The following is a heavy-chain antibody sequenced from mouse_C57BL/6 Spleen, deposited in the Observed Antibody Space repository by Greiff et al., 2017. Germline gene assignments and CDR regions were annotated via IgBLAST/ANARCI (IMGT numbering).Heavy chain of an antibody. CDR2: IDPSDSET. D-gene: IGHD1-1*01. CDR1: GYTFTSYW. Sequence: KQSCKASGYTFTSYWMHWVKQRPIQGLEWIGNIDPSDSETHYNQKFKDKATLTVDKSSSTAYMQLSSLTSEDSAVYYCARSYYYGSSYFDYWGQGTTLTVSS. CDR3: ARSYYYGSSYFDY. J-gene: IGHJ2*01. V-gene: IGHV1-52*01.